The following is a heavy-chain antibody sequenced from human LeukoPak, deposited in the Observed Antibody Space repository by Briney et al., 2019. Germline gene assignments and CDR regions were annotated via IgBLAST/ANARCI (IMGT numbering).Heavy chain of an antibody. CDR1: GFTFISYG. J-gene: IGHJ4*02. V-gene: IGHV3-33*01. Sequence: PGGSLRLSCAASGFTFISYGMHWVRQAPGKGLEWVAVIWPDGSNKYYADSVKGRFTISRDNSRNTLYLQMNSLRAEDTAVYYCARQDYYGSGSCFDYWGQGTLVTVSS. CDR3: ARQDYYGSGSCFDY. D-gene: IGHD3-10*01. CDR2: IWPDGSNK.